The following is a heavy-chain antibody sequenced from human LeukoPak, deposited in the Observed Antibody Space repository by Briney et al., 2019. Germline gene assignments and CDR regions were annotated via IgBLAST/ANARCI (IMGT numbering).Heavy chain of an antibody. CDR2: IYTSGST. J-gene: IGHJ4*02. V-gene: IGHV4-4*07. D-gene: IGHD3-3*01. CDR1: GGSISSYY. Sequence: SETLSLTCTVSGGSISSYYWSWIRQPAGKGLEWIGRIYTSGSTNYNPSLKSRVTMSVDTSKNQFSLKLSSVTAADTAVYYCARGALDYDFWSGYSYYFDSWGQGTLVTVSS. CDR3: ARGALDYDFWSGYSYYFDS.